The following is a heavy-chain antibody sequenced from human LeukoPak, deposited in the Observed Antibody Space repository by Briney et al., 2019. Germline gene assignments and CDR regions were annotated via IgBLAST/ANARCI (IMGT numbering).Heavy chain of an antibody. CDR1: GYTFTGYY. V-gene: IGHV1-2*02. J-gene: IGHJ6*03. CDR3: ARETTDYYYYYYMDV. Sequence: ASVKVSCKASGYTFTGYYMHWVRQAPGQGVEWMGWINPNSGGTNYAQKFQGRVTITRDTSISTAYMKLSRLRSDDTAVYYCARETTDYYYYYYMDVWGKGTTVTVSS. D-gene: IGHD4-11*01. CDR2: INPNSGGT.